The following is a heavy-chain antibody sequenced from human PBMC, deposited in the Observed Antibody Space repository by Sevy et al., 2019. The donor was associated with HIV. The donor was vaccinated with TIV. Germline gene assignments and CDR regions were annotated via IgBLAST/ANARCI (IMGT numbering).Heavy chain of an antibody. J-gene: IGHJ3*02. Sequence: SGCLRLSCAASGFTFSNAWMSWVRQAPGKGLEWVGRIKSKTDGGTTDYAAPVKGRFTISRDDSKNTLYLQMNSLKTDDTAVHYCTTVAQFTAFDIWGQGTMVTVSS. CDR3: TTVAQFTAFDI. CDR1: GFTFSNAW. CDR2: IKSKTDGGTT. V-gene: IGHV3-15*01.